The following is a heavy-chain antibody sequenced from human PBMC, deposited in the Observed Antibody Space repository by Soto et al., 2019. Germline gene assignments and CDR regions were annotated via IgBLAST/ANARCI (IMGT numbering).Heavy chain of an antibody. V-gene: IGHV1-69*02. CDR3: ASSDFDWLLYRSPDAFDI. D-gene: IGHD3-9*01. CDR2: IIPILGIA. J-gene: IGHJ3*02. CDR1: GGTFSSYT. Sequence: KVSCKASGGTFSSYTISWVRQAPGQGLEWMGRIIPILGIANYAQKFQGRVTITADKSTSTAYMELSSLRSEDTAVYYCASSDFDWLLYRSPDAFDIWGQGTMVTVSS.